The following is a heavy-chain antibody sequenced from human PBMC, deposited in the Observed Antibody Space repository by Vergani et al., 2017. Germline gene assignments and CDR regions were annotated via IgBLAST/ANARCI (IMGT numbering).Heavy chain of an antibody. V-gene: IGHV1-18*01. CDR3: ARELRRITGTNWFDP. Sequence: QVQLVQSGAEVKKPGASVKVFCKVSGYTFTSYGISWVRQSPGQGLEWMGWNSAFNGNTNYAQKLQGRVTMTTDTSTSTDYIELRSLRSDDTAVYYCARELRRITGTNWFDPWGQGTLVTVSS. CDR1: GYTFTSYG. D-gene: IGHD1-7*01. J-gene: IGHJ5*02. CDR2: NSAFNGNT.